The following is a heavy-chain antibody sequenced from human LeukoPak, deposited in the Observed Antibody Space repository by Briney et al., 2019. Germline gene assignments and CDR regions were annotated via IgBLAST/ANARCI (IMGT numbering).Heavy chain of an antibody. Sequence: PSETLSLTCTVSGGSISSSSYYWGWIRQPPGKGLEWIGEINHSGSTNYNPSLKSRVTISVDTSKNQFSLKLSSVTAADTAVYYCARDSILTGYYLGWFFDYWGQGTLVTVSS. CDR2: INHSGST. CDR1: GGSISSSSYY. J-gene: IGHJ4*02. D-gene: IGHD3-9*01. V-gene: IGHV4-39*07. CDR3: ARDSILTGYYLGWFFDY.